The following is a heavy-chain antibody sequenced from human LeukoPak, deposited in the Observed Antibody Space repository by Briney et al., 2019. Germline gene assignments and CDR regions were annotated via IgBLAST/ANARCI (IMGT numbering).Heavy chain of an antibody. CDR1: GGSFSGYY. D-gene: IGHD4-17*01. J-gene: IGHJ3*02. V-gene: IGHV4-34*01. Sequence: TSETLSLTCAVYGGSFSGYYWSWIRQPPGKGLEWIGEINHSGSTNYNPSLKSRVTISVDTSKNQFSLKLSSVTAADTAVYYCARVDRRDYGDYEDAFDIWGQGTMVTVSS. CDR2: INHSGST. CDR3: ARVDRRDYGDYEDAFDI.